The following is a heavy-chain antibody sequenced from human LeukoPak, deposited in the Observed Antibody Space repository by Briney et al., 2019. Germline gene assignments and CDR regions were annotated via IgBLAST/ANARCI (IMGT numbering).Heavy chain of an antibody. CDR1: GFTFSSYA. CDR3: AKEGYYDILTGYFSHDAFDI. CDR2: ISGSGGST. J-gene: IGHJ3*02. V-gene: IGHV3-23*01. D-gene: IGHD3-9*01. Sequence: GGSLRLSCAASGFTFSSYAMSWVRQAPGKGLEWVSAISGSGGSTYYADSVKGRFTISRDNSKNTLYLLMNSLRAEDTAVYYCAKEGYYDILTGYFSHDAFDIWGQGTMVTVSS.